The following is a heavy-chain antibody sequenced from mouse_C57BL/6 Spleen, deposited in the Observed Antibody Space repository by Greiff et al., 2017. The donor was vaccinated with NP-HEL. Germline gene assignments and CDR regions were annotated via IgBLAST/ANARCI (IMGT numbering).Heavy chain of an antibody. Sequence: DVQLVESEGGLVQPGSSMKLSCTASGFTFSDYYMAWVRQVPEKGLEWVANINYDGSSTYYLDSLKSRFIISRDNAKNILYLQMSSLKSEDTATYYCARYDYGRIDYWGQGTTLTVSS. CDR1: GFTFSDYY. J-gene: IGHJ2*01. D-gene: IGHD2-4*01. CDR2: INYDGSST. V-gene: IGHV5-16*01. CDR3: ARYDYGRIDY.